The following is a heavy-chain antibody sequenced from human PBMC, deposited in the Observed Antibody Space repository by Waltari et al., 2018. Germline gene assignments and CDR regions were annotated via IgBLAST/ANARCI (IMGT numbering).Heavy chain of an antibody. J-gene: IGHJ2*01. V-gene: IGHV1-2*06. CDR1: GYTFTGYY. CDR3: ARDRPGTSYWYFDL. Sequence: QVQLVQSGAEVKKPGASVKVSCKASGYTFTGYYMHWVRQAPGQGLEWSGRSNPKRGGTNYAQKVQGSVTMHRDTSISTADMELSRLRSDDTAVYYCARDRPGTSYWYFDLWGRGTLVTVSS. D-gene: IGHD1-1*01. CDR2: SNPKRGGT.